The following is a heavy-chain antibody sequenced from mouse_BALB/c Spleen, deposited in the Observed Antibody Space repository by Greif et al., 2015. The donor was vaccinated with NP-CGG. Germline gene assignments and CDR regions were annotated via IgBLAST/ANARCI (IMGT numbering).Heavy chain of an antibody. CDR2: ISDGGSYT. Sequence: EVQGVESGGGLVKPGGSLKLSCAASGFTFSDYYMYWVRQTPEKRLEWVATISDGGSYTYYPDSVKGRFTISRDNAKNNLYLQMSSLKSEDTAMYYCARDQGLLPFAYWGQGTLVTVSA. J-gene: IGHJ3*01. CDR1: GFTFSDYY. CDR3: ARDQGLLPFAY. V-gene: IGHV5-4*02. D-gene: IGHD2-3*01.